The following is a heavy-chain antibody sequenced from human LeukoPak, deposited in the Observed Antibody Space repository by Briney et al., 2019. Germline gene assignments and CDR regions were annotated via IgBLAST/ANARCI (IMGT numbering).Heavy chain of an antibody. Sequence: SVKVSCKASGGTFSSYAISWVRQAPGQGLEWMGGIIPIFGTANYAQKFQGRVTITADESTSTAYMELSSLRSEDTAVYYCASLYCSGGSCYFDYWGQGTLVTVSS. D-gene: IGHD2-15*01. CDR3: ASLYCSGGSCYFDY. J-gene: IGHJ4*02. V-gene: IGHV1-69*13. CDR2: IIPIFGTA. CDR1: GGTFSSYA.